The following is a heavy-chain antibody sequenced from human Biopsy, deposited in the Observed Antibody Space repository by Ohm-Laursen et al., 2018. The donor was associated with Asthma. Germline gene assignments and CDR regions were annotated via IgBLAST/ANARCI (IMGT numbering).Heavy chain of an antibody. CDR1: GFMFRSFG. V-gene: IGHV3-30*18. CDR3: AKRRGYSGHDNDY. J-gene: IGHJ4*02. Sequence: SLRLSCASSGFMFRSFGMHWVRQAPGKGLEWVAVISYDGNHKFYEDSVKGRFTISRDNSKNTLYLQMNSLRTEDTAVYYCAKRRGYSGHDNDYWGQGTLVTVSS. CDR2: ISYDGNHK. D-gene: IGHD5-12*01.